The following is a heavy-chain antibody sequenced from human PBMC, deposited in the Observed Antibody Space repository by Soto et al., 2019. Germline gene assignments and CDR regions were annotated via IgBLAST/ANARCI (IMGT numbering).Heavy chain of an antibody. CDR2: ITSSGTTV. D-gene: IGHD6-13*01. CDR1: GFTFSSYS. V-gene: IGHV3-48*02. CDR3: ARGSSNWASYFDF. J-gene: IGHJ4*02. Sequence: EVHLVESGGGLVQPGGSLRLSCAASGFTFSSYSLKWVRQAPGKGLEWVSYITSSGTTVYYADSVRGRFTISRDTAKNSLSLQMNSLRDVETAVYYCARGSSNWASYFDFWGQGNRVTVSS.